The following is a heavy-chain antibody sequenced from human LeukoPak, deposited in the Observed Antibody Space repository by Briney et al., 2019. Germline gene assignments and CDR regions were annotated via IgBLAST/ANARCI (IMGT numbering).Heavy chain of an antibody. D-gene: IGHD1-26*01. CDR1: AFSLSRNF. Sequence: GGSLRLSCAASAFSLSRNFMGWVRQAPGKGLEWVSLIYIGGDTYYADSVKGRFTISRDNSKNTIYLQRNSLRVEDTAVYYCAREVGSGSYLAHAFDLWGQGTMVTVTS. J-gene: IGHJ3*01. CDR3: AREVGSGSYLAHAFDL. CDR2: IYIGGDT. V-gene: IGHV3-53*01.